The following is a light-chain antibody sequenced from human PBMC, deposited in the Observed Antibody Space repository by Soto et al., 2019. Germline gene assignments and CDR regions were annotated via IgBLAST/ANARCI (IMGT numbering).Light chain of an antibody. CDR2: EAS. CDR3: QQRSNWPLT. V-gene: IGKV3-11*01. Sequence: EIVLTQSPATLSLSPGERATLSCRASPSISSYLAWYQQTPGQAPRLLIYEASNRATGIPPRFSGSGSGTDFTLTISSLEPEDFAVYSCQQRSNWPLTFGGGTKVEVK. CDR1: PSISSY. J-gene: IGKJ4*01.